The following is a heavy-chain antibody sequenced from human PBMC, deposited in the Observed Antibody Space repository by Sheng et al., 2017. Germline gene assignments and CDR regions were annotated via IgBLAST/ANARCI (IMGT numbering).Heavy chain of an antibody. V-gene: IGHV1-69*01. CDR2: IIPMFGTR. Sequence: QVQLVQSGAEVKKPGSSVKVSCKASGGTFSSYGISWVRQAPGQGLEWMGGIIPMFGTRSYAQKFQGRVTITADESTSTAYMELSSLRSEDTAVYYCARGRSGSPGDHYYDMDVWGQGTTVTVSS. CDR3: ARGRSGSPGDHYYDMDV. CDR1: GGTFSSYG. D-gene: IGHD3-10*01. J-gene: IGHJ6*02.